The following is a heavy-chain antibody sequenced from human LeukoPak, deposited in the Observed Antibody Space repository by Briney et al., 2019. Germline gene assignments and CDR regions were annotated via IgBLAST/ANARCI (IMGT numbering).Heavy chain of an antibody. V-gene: IGHV3-9*01. J-gene: IGHJ4*02. Sequence: SLRLSCAASGFTFDDYAMHWVRQAPGKGLEWVSGIRWNSGSIDYVESVKGRFTISRDNAKNSLFLQMNSLRPEDTALYYCAKGTGRYWTFFDYWGQGTLVTVSS. CDR1: GFTFDDYA. CDR2: IRWNSGSI. D-gene: IGHD1-26*01. CDR3: AKGTGRYWTFFDY.